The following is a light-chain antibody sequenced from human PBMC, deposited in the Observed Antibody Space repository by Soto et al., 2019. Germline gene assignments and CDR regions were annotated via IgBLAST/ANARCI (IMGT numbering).Light chain of an antibody. CDR3: QQYDSYPWT. CDR1: QRISYW. Sequence: QMSQSSSRLSSKKGDRVTITCRATQRISYWLAWYHQKPEKAPSLLISKASTLESGVPLRFGGSGSGTEFTLIISSLQPDDFATYYCQQYDSYPWTFGQGTKV. J-gene: IGKJ1*01. CDR2: KAS. V-gene: IGKV1-5*03.